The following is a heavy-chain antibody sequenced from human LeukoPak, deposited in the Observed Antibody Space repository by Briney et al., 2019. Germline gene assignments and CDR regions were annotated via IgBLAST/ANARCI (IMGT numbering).Heavy chain of an antibody. Sequence: SVKVSCKASGGTFSSYAISWVRQAPGQGLEWMGRIIPIFGTANYAQKFQGRVTITTDESTSTAYMELSSLRSDDTAVYYCARDSHYYDSSGYWFEHWGQGTLVTVSS. V-gene: IGHV1-69*05. D-gene: IGHD3-22*01. CDR1: GGTFSSYA. CDR3: ARDSHYYDSSGYWFEH. CDR2: IIPIFGTA. J-gene: IGHJ1*01.